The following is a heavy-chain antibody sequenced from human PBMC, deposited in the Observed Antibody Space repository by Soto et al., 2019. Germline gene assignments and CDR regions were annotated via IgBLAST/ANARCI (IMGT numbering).Heavy chain of an antibody. CDR2: INPFDGSR. V-gene: IGHV1-46*03. CDR1: GYIFTSYY. D-gene: IGHD3-10*01. Sequence: GPVKGSCRAAGYIFTSYYIHWARQAPGQGLEWMGWINPFDGSRMFAQSFQGRVTMTRDTSTSTVYMEVSSLRSEDTAVYYCSRVDPGETSPFDHWGQGTLVTVS. CDR3: SRVDPGETSPFDH. J-gene: IGHJ4*02.